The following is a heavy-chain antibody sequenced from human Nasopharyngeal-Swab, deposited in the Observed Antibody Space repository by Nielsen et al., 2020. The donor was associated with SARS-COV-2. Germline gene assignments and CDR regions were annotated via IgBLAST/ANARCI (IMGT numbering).Heavy chain of an antibody. J-gene: IGHJ4*02. CDR2: IYHGGST. D-gene: IGHD6-19*01. CDR3: ASLYSSGWPRPGY. V-gene: IGHV4-4*02. Sequence: VRQMPGKGLEWIGEIYHGGSTNYNPSLTSRVTLSVDKSKNQFSLTLSSVTAADTAVYYCASLYSSGWPRPGYWGQGTLVTVSS.